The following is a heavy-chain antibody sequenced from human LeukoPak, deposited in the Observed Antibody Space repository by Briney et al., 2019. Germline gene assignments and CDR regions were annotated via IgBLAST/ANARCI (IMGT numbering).Heavy chain of an antibody. CDR2: IYSGGST. J-gene: IGHJ4*02. V-gene: IGHV3-66*02. D-gene: IGHD6-19*01. Sequence: GGSLRLSCAASGFTFSSNYMSWVRQAPGKGLEWVSVIYSGGSTYYSDSAKGRFTISRNNSKNTMYHQMNSLRAEDTAVSYCERVIAVAGTPDYFDYWGQGTLVTVSS. CDR1: GFTFSSNY. CDR3: ERVIAVAGTPDYFDY.